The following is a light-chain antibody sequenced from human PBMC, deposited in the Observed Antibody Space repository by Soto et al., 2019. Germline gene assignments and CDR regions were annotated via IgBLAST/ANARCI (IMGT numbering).Light chain of an antibody. CDR3: CSYAGSNILM. V-gene: IGLV2-11*01. J-gene: IGLJ3*02. CDR2: DVN. CDR1: SSYVGGYNY. Sequence: QSALTQPRSVSGSPGQSVTISCTGTSSYVGGYNYVSWYQQHPGKVPKLMIFDVNKRPSGVPDRFSGSKSGNTASLTISGLQAEDEADYHCCSYAGSNILMFGGGTKVTVL.